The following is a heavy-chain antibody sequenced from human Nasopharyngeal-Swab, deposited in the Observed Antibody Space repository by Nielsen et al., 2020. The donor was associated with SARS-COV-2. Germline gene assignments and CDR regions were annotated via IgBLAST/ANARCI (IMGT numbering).Heavy chain of an antibody. J-gene: IGHJ5*02. D-gene: IGHD6-13*01. CDR1: GFIFSDYF. V-gene: IGHV3-72*01. CDR3: ALIRGAAGS. CDR2: IKNKVYSHTT. Sequence: GESLKISCAASGFIFSDYFIDWVRQAPGRGLEWVGRIKNKVYSHTTEYAASVTGRYTISRDDAKNSAFLQMNSLKIEDTAVYYCALIRGAAGSWGQGNLVTVHS.